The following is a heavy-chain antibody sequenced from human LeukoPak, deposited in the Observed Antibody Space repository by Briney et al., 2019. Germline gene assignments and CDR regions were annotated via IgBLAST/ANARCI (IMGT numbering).Heavy chain of an antibody. CDR3: ARESSGWFDY. CDR2: IWYDGSNK. J-gene: IGHJ4*02. CDR1: VFTFSSYC. V-gene: IGHV3-33*01. D-gene: IGHD6-19*01. Sequence: GGSLRLSCAASVFTFSSYCMHWVRQAPGKGLEWVAVIWYDGSNKYYADSVKGRFTISRDNSKNTLYLQMNSLRAEDTAVYYCARESSGWFDYWGQGTLVTVSS.